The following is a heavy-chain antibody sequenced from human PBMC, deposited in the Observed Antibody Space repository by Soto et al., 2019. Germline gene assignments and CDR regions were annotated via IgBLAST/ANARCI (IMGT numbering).Heavy chain of an antibody. D-gene: IGHD3-9*01. CDR1: GGSNSSGDYY. Sequence: SETLSLTCTVSGGSNSSGDYYWSWIRQPPGKGLEWIGYIYYSGSTYYNPSLKSRLTISVDTSKNQFSLKLSSVTAADTAVYYCARSHDILTGFSSPHFDYWGQGTLVTVSS. V-gene: IGHV4-30-4*02. CDR3: ARSHDILTGFSSPHFDY. CDR2: IYYSGST. J-gene: IGHJ4*02.